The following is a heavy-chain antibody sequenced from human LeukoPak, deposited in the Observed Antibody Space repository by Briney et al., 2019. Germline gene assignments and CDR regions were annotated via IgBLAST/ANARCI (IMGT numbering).Heavy chain of an antibody. V-gene: IGHV4-4*07. CDR1: GGSISSYY. CDR3: ARATAGTTLFEGIDY. D-gene: IGHD1-1*01. CDR2: IYHTGST. Sequence: PSETLSLTCTVSGGSISSYYWSWIRQPAGKGLEWIGRIYHTGSTYYNPSLKSRVTISVDTSKNQFSLKLSSLTAADTALYYCARATAGTTLFEGIDYWGQGTLVTVSS. J-gene: IGHJ4*02.